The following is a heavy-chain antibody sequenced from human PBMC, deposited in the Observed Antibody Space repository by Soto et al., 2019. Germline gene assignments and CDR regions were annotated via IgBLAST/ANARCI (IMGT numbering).Heavy chain of an antibody. D-gene: IGHD2-21*01. CDR3: ARGLYSVDK. Sequence: QVRLVQSGAEVKKPGASGKVSCKASGYIFTNYYIHWVRQAPGQGLEWMAIINPSGGSTNCAQEFQGGITLTRDTATSTVYMDLSSLTSDDTAVYYCARGLYSVDKWGQGTLVTVSS. V-gene: IGHV1-46*01. J-gene: IGHJ4*02. CDR2: INPSGGST. CDR1: GYIFTNYY.